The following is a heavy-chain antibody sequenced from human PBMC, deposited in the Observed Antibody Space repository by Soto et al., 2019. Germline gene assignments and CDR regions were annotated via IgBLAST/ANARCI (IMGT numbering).Heavy chain of an antibody. CDR3: ARPWGQLSTYYYGMDN. Sequence: LSLSCSASGFTFRNYAMHWVRQAPGKGLDWVATISYDGDNKYYTDSVKGPFTISRDNSKNTLYLQMNSLRPEDTAVYYCARPWGQLSTYYYGMDNWGQGTTVTVSS. D-gene: IGHD3-16*01. CDR2: ISYDGDNK. V-gene: IGHV3-30-3*01. J-gene: IGHJ6*02. CDR1: GFTFRNYA.